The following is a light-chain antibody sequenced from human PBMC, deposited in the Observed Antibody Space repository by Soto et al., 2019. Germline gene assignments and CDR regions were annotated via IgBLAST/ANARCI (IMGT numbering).Light chain of an antibody. J-gene: IGKJ1*01. Sequence: EIVLTQSPGTLSLSPGERATLSCRASQSVSTYLAWFQQKPGQAPRLLIYGASTRATGIPARFSGSGSGTEFTLTISSLQSEDFAVYYCQQYNNWPSSFGQGTKVDIK. CDR1: QSVSTY. V-gene: IGKV3-15*01. CDR2: GAS. CDR3: QQYNNWPSS.